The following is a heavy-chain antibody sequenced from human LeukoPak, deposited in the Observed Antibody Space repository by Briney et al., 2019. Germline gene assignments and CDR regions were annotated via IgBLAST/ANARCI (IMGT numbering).Heavy chain of an antibody. J-gene: IGHJ4*02. CDR2: ISSNGGST. V-gene: IGHV3-64D*09. Sequence: GGSLRLSCSASGFTFSSYAMHWVRQAPGKGLEYVSAISSNGGSTYYADSVKGRFTISRDNSKNTLYLQMSSLRAEDTAVYYCVKGYWGSMVGYWSQGTLVTVSS. CDR1: GFTFSSYA. CDR3: VKGYWGSMVGY. D-gene: IGHD3-16*01.